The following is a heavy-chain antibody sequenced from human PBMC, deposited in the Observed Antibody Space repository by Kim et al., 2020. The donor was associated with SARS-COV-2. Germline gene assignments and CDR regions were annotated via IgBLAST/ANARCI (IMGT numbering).Heavy chain of an antibody. CDR3: ARVGGDSGAYYDF. Sequence: SYADSVKGRFTISRDSSKNTRFLQLPSLRAEDTAVYYCARVGGDSGAYYDFWGQGALVTVSS. D-gene: IGHD2-21*01. V-gene: IGHV3-23*01. J-gene: IGHJ4*02.